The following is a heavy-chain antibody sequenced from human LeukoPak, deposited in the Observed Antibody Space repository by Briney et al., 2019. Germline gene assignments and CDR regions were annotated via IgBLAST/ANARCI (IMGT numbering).Heavy chain of an antibody. D-gene: IGHD2-15*01. CDR1: GISLSSYA. Sequence: QSIYCAASGISLSSYALSRIHKAPGKGLEWVSAISNSGRSTYYADPVKGRFTISRDNSKNTLYLQMNSLRAEDTAVYYCAKDLWSGGSCCDAFDIWGQGTMVTVSS. J-gene: IGHJ3*02. CDR2: ISNSGRST. CDR3: AKDLWSGGSCCDAFDI. V-gene: IGHV3-23*01.